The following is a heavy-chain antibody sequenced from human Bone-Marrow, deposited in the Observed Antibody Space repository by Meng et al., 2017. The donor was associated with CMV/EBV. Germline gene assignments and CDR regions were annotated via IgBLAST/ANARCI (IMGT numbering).Heavy chain of an antibody. CDR2: IRYDGSNK. CDR1: GFTFSSYG. Sequence: GGSLRLSCAASGFTFSSYGMHWVRQAPGKGLEWVAFIRYDGSNKYYADSVKGRFTISRDNSKNTLYLQMNSLRAEDTAVYYCAKGHLRSGYSFYYYYGMDVWGQGTTVTFSS. J-gene: IGHJ6*02. D-gene: IGHD3-3*01. V-gene: IGHV3-30*02. CDR3: AKGHLRSGYSFYYYYGMDV.